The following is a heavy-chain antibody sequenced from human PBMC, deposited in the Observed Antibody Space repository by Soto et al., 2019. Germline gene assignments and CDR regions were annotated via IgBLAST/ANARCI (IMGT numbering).Heavy chain of an antibody. D-gene: IGHD2-8*01. V-gene: IGHV3-30-3*01. CDR1: GFTFSSYA. CDR3: AREMGGMDV. Sequence: GGSLRLSCAASGFTFSSYAMHWVRQAPGKGLEWVAVISYDGSNKYYADSVKGRFTISRDNSKNTLYLQMNSLRAEDTAVYYCAREMGGMDVGGQGTTVTVSS. CDR2: ISYDGSNK. J-gene: IGHJ6*02.